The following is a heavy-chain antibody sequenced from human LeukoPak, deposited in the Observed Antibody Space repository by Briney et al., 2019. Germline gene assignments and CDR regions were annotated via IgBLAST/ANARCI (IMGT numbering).Heavy chain of an antibody. J-gene: IGHJ4*02. V-gene: IGHV3-11*01. CDR3: ASDIVATSGDF. Sequence: GGSLRLSCAASGFTFSDFYMSWIRQAPEKGLEWVSYITSAGRAIYYADSVQGRFTISRDNARNSLYLQMNGLRAEDTAVYYCASDIVATSGDFWGQGTLVTVSS. CDR2: ITSAGRAI. CDR1: GFTFSDFY. D-gene: IGHD5-12*01.